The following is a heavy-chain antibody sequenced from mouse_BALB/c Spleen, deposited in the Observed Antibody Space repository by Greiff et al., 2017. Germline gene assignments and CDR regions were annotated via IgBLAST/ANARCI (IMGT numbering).Heavy chain of an antibody. D-gene: IGHD2-1*01. CDR3: AREDLLWGAY. V-gene: IGHV14-1*02. CDR1: GFNIKDYY. CDR2: IDPENGNT. Sequence: EVQLQESGAELVRPGALVKLSCKASGFNIKDYYMHWVKQRPEQGLEWIGWIDPENGNTIYDPKFQGKASITADTSSNTAYLQLSSLTSEDTAVYYCAREDLLWGAYWGQGTLVTVSA. J-gene: IGHJ3*01.